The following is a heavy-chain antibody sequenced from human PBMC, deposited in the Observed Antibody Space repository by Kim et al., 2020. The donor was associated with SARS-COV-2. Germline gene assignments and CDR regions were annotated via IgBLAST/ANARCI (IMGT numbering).Heavy chain of an antibody. D-gene: IGHD3-10*01. CDR3: ANFPGSRITMVRGHY. Sequence: DSVKGRFTISRDNSKNTLYLQMNSLRAEDTAVYYCANFPGSRITMVRGHYWGQGTLVTVSS. V-gene: IGHV3-23*01. J-gene: IGHJ4*02.